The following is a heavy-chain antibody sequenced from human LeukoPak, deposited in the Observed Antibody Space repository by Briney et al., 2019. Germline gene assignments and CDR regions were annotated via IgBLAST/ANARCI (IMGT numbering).Heavy chain of an antibody. D-gene: IGHD1-26*01. J-gene: IGHJ4*02. CDR2: IDTAGDP. CDR1: GFTFNTYD. V-gene: IGHV3-13*05. CDR3: ARDLISGPYTSDY. Sequence: PGGSLRLSCVASGFTFNTYDMHWVRQTTGKGLEWVSGIDTAGDPYYPDSVKGRFTISRENAKNSLYLQMNSLRAGDTAVYYCARDLISGPYTSDYWGRGTLVTVSS.